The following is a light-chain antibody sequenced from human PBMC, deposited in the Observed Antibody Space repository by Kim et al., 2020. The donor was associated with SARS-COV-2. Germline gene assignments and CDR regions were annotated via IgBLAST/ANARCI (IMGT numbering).Light chain of an antibody. CDR1: DSKIGAGYY. CDR2: SNR. CDR3: QASSLTGYV. J-gene: IGLJ1*01. V-gene: IGLV1-40*01. Sequence: PGQRVTIACTGTDSKIGAGYYVPWYQQLPGTAPTLLIYSNRNRPSGVPDRFSGSKSGNSASLAITGLQPEDEADYFCQASSLTGYVFGTGTKVTVL.